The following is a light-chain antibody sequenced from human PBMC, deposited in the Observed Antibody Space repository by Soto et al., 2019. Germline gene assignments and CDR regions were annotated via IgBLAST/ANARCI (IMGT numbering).Light chain of an antibody. CDR3: QQRSNWPPFT. CDR1: QSVSSSY. Sequence: EIVLTQSPATLSLSPGERATLSCGASQSVSSSYLAWHQQKPGLAPRLLIYDAFNRATGIPARFSGSGSGTDFTLTISSLEPEDFAVYYCQQRSNWPPFTFGQGTRLEI. J-gene: IGKJ5*01. V-gene: IGKV3D-20*02. CDR2: DAF.